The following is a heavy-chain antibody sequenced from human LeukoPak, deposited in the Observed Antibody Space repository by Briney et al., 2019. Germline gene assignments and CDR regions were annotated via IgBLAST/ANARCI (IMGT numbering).Heavy chain of an antibody. Sequence: GGSLRLSCAASGFSFSSYTINWVRQAPAKGLEWVSSISGGSRHIYYAESVRGRFTISRDNAKNSLYLQMNSLRVEDTAVYYCAKGAAVAGFYYYGLDVWGQGTTVTVSS. D-gene: IGHD6-19*01. V-gene: IGHV3-21*04. J-gene: IGHJ6*02. CDR3: AKGAAVAGFYYYGLDV. CDR1: GFSFSSYT. CDR2: ISGGSRHI.